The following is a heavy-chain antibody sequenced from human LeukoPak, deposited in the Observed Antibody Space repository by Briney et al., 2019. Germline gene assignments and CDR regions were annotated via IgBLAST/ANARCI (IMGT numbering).Heavy chain of an antibody. V-gene: IGHV3-23*01. CDR1: GFSFSSYA. D-gene: IGHD2-15*01. J-gene: IGHJ4*02. CDR2: ISGSGGTT. CDR3: AKHCGGSSTASLDY. Sequence: GGSLRLSCTASGFSFSSYAMSWVRQAPGEGLEWISGISGSGGTTFYADSVKGRFTISRDNSKNTLYLQMTGLRAEDTAVYFCAKHCGGSSTASLDYWGQGTLVTVSS.